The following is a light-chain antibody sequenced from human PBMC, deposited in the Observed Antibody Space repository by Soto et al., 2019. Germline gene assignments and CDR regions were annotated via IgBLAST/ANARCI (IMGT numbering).Light chain of an antibody. CDR3: QHSHSTPFT. Sequence: DIQMTQSPSSLSASVGDRVTITCRASQTINIYLSWYQHKPGEAPNLLIYAASTFRTGVPSRFSGSGSGTDFTLTISSVQPEDSATYYCQHSHSTPFTFGQGTKLEI. CDR2: AAS. J-gene: IGKJ2*01. V-gene: IGKV1-39*01. CDR1: QTINIY.